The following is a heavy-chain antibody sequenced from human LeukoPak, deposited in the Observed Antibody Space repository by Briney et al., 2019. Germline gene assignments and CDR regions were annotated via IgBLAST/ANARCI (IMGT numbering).Heavy chain of an antibody. V-gene: IGHV1-69*05. J-gene: IGHJ6*03. CDR3: ARDQGDRWLQIRDYYYHYMDV. Sequence: ASVKVSCKASGGTLSSYAITWVRQAPGQGLEWMGGTIPIYNTANYAQKFQGRVTITTDESTRTAYMELRSLRSEDTAVYYCARDQGDRWLQIRDYYYHYMDVWGKGTTVTVSS. D-gene: IGHD5-24*01. CDR2: TIPIYNTA. CDR1: GGTLSSYA.